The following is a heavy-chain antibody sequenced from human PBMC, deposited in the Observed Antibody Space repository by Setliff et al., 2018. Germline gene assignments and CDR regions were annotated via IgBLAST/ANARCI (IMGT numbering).Heavy chain of an antibody. D-gene: IGHD3-10*01. CDR1: GGSLRGNAIF. Sequence: SETLSLTCTVSGGSLRGNAIFWGWIRQPPGKGLEWIGSTYYNGDAYYNPPLKSRVTMSVDTSRNQFSLKLSSVTAADTAVYYCARQVGSRGRGYNYYYYYMDVWGKGTTVTV. V-gene: IGHV4-39*01. J-gene: IGHJ6*03. CDR2: TYYNGDA. CDR3: ARQVGSRGRGYNYYYYYMDV.